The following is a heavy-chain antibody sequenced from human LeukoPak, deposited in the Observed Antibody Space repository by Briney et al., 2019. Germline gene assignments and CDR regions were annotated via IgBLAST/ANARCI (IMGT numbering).Heavy chain of an antibody. CDR3: ARDSSLPTFLYSSGWYPGY. J-gene: IGHJ4*02. D-gene: IGHD6-19*01. V-gene: IGHV1-2*02. Sequence: ASVKVSCKASGGTFSSYAISWVRQAPGQGLEWMGWINPNSGGTNYAQKFQGRVTMTRDTSISTAYMELSRLRSDDTAVYYCARDSSLPTFLYSSGWYPGYWGQGTLVTVSS. CDR2: INPNSGGT. CDR1: GGTFSSYA.